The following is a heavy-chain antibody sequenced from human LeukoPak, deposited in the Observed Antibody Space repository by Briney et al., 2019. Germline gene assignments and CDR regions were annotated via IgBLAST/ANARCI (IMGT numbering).Heavy chain of an antibody. CDR2: INPGGSVT. CDR3: ATGVNHNSDY. CDR1: GFTFSSSW. J-gene: IGHJ4*02. V-gene: IGHV3-74*01. Sequence: GGSLRLSSAASGFTFSSSWMHWVRQAPGKGLVWVSRINPGGSVTTYADSAKGRFTISRDNAKNTLYLQLNSLTVEDTAVYYCATGVNHNSDYWGQGALVTVSS.